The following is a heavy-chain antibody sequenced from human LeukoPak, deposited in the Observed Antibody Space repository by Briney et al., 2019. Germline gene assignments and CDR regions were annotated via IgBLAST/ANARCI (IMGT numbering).Heavy chain of an antibody. V-gene: IGHV1-18*04. J-gene: IGHJ5*02. Sequence: ASVKVSCKASGYTFTSYYMHWVRQAPGQGLEWMGWISAYNGNTNYAQKLQGRVTMTTDTSTSTAYMELRSLRSDDTAVYYCARVYYYDSSGYYYARESWFDPWGQGTLVTVSS. D-gene: IGHD3-22*01. CDR2: ISAYNGNT. CDR1: GYTFTSYY. CDR3: ARVYYYDSSGYYYARESWFDP.